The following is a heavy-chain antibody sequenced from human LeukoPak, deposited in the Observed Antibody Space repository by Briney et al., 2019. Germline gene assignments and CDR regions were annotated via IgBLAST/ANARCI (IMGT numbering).Heavy chain of an antibody. CDR1: GFTFSSYE. J-gene: IGHJ3*02. V-gene: IGHV3-48*03. CDR3: ARGGVWFGELSHAFDI. CDR2: ISSSGSTI. D-gene: IGHD3-10*01. Sequence: PGGSLRLSCAASGFTFSSYEMNWVRQAPGKGLEWVSYISSSGSTIYYADSVKGRFTISRDNAKNSLYLQMNSLRAEDTAVYYCARGGVWFGELSHAFDIWGQGTMVTVSS.